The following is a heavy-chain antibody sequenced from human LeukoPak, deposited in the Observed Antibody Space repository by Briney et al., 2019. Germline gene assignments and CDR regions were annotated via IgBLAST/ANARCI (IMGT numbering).Heavy chain of an antibody. Sequence: SQTLSLTCTVSGGSISSYYWSWIRQPPGKGLERIGYIYYSGSTNYNPSLKSRVTISVDTSKNQFSLKLSSVTAADTAVYYCARVPGFGNYYYGMDVWGQGTTVTVSS. V-gene: IGHV4-59*08. J-gene: IGHJ6*02. D-gene: IGHD3-10*01. CDR3: ARVPGFGNYYYGMDV. CDR2: IYYSGST. CDR1: GGSISSYY.